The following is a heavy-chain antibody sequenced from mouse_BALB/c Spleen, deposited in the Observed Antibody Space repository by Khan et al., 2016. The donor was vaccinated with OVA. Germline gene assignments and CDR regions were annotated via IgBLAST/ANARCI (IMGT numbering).Heavy chain of an antibody. V-gene: IGHV1S136*01. Sequence: VQLQQSGPDLVKPGASVKMSCKASGYTFTNYVIHWVKQKPGQGLEWIGYINPDNDGTRFNEKFKGKATLTSDKSSSTAYLELSSLTSEDSAVYYCAREAYNWDFSFAYWGQGTLVTVSA. D-gene: IGHD4-1*01. CDR2: INPDNDGT. CDR3: AREAYNWDFSFAY. CDR1: GYTFTNYV. J-gene: IGHJ3*01.